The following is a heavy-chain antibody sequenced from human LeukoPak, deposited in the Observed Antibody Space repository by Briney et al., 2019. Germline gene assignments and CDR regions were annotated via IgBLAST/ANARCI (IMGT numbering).Heavy chain of an antibody. J-gene: IGHJ4*02. D-gene: IGHD1-1*01. CDR3: TRPSMDRNPWRPLGY. Sequence: GGSLRLSCAASGFTFSGSAMPWVRQAPGKGLEWVGRIRSKANSYAKAYAASLKARFTIPRDDSKKTAYLQMNSLKTEDTAVYYCTRPSMDRNPWRPLGYWGQGALVTVSS. CDR1: GFTFSGSA. V-gene: IGHV3-73*01. CDR2: IRSKANSYAK.